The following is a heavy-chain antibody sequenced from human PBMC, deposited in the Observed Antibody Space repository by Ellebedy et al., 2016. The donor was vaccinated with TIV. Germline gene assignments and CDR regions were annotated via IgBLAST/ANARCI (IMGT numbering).Heavy chain of an antibody. CDR3: AKSLSTATGSLTDS. J-gene: IGHJ4*02. CDR1: GFTFGSRA. V-gene: IGHV3-23*01. CDR2: LSDSGGST. Sequence: GESLKISCAASGFTFGSRAMTWVRQAPGKGLEWVSGLSDSGGSTDYADSVKGRFTISRDNSKSVVYLQMNSLRVEDTAVYYCAKSLSTATGSLTDSWGQGTLVTVSS. D-gene: IGHD1-1*01.